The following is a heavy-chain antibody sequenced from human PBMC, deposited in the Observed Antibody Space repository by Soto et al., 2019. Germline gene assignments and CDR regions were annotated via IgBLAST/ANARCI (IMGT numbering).Heavy chain of an antibody. Sequence: ASVKVSCKASGYTFTSYGISWVRQAPGQGLEWMGWISAYNGNTNYAQKLQGRVTMTTDTSTSTAYMELRSLRSDDTAVYYCARVRDCISTSCYEDYYYYGMDVWG. CDR3: ARVRDCISTSCYEDYYYYGMDV. V-gene: IGHV1-18*01. CDR2: ISAYNGNT. D-gene: IGHD2-2*01. CDR1: GYTFTSYG. J-gene: IGHJ6*02.